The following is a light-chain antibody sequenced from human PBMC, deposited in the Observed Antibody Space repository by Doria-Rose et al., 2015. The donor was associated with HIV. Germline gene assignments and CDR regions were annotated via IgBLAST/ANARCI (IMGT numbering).Light chain of an antibody. V-gene: IGKV3-20*01. CDR2: DGS. J-gene: IGKJ1*01. CDR3: HQYGTSWT. Sequence: TQSPGTLSLSPGERATLSCRASQSFSSTYLAWYQQNPGQSPSRLIYDGSSRATGIQDRCSASGSGTDFTLTINRLEPEDFALYYCHQYGTSWTFGQGTKVEI. CDR1: QSFSSTY.